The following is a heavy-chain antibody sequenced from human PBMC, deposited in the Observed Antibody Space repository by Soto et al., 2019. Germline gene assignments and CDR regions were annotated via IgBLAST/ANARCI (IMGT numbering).Heavy chain of an antibody. CDR3: VRELSRGWFDP. CDR1: NDSINSYY. D-gene: IGHD3-16*01. V-gene: IGHV4-59*01. CDR2: SYFSGGT. J-gene: IGHJ5*02. Sequence: LSLTCTVSNDSINSYYWSWIRQPPGKGLEWIGYSYFSGGTDYNPSLKGRVTISVDRSRNQFSLKLTSVTAADTAVYYCVRELSRGWFDPWGQGTLVTVSS.